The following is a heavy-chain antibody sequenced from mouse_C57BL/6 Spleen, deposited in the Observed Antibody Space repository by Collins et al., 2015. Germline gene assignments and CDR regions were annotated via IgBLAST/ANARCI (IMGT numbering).Heavy chain of an antibody. CDR3: ARDDGYYAMDY. Sequence: SDYYMAWVRQVPEKGLEWVANINYDGSSTYYLDSLKSRFIISRDNAKNILYLQMSSLKSEDTATYYCARDDGYYAMDYWGQGTSVTVSS. D-gene: IGHD2-3*01. CDR1: SDYY. J-gene: IGHJ4*01. CDR2: INYDGSST. V-gene: IGHV5-16*01.